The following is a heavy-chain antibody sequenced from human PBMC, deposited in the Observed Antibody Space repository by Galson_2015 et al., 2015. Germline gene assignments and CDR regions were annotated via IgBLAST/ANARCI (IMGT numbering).Heavy chain of an antibody. J-gene: IGHJ4*02. CDR3: TTEAMDTYYDYIWGSYRSRFDY. V-gene: IGHV3-15*01. D-gene: IGHD3-16*02. Sequence: SLRLSCAASGFTFSNAWMSWVRQAPGKGLEWVGRIKSKTDGGTTDYAAPVKGRFTISRDDSKNTLYLQMNSLKTEDTAVYYCTTEAMDTYYDYIWGSYRSRFDYWGQGTLVTVSS. CDR1: GFTFSNAW. CDR2: IKSKTDGGTT.